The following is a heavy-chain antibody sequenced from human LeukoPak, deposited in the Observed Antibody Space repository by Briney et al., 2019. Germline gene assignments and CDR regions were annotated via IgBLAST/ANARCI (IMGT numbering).Heavy chain of an antibody. CDR2: INQDGTEK. V-gene: IGHV3-7*04. CDR3: ARNMGDY. Sequence: GGSLRFSCAASGFTFSTYWMTWVRQAPGKGLEWVANINQDGTEKNYVDSVKGRFTISRDNAKNSLYLQMNSLRAEDAAVYYCARNMGDYWGQGTLVTVSS. J-gene: IGHJ4*02. CDR1: GFTFSTYW. D-gene: IGHD2/OR15-2a*01.